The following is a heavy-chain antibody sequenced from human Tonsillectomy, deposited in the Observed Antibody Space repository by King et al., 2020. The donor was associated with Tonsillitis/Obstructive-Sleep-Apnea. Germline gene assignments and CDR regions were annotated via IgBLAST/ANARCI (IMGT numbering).Heavy chain of an antibody. Sequence: VQLQESGPGLVKPSETLSLTCTVSGGSISSSYWSWIRQPPGKGLEWIGYISYSGNTNYNPSLKSRVTISVDTSKNQFSLKLNSVTAADTAVYYCARSEVTIFGVVSAFDIWGQGTMVTVSS. CDR3: ARSEVTIFGVVSAFDI. D-gene: IGHD3-3*01. J-gene: IGHJ3*02. CDR2: ISYSGNT. V-gene: IGHV4-59*01. CDR1: GGSISSSY.